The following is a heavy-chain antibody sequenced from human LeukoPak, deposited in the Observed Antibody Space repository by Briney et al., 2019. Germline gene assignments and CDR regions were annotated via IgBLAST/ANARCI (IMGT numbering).Heavy chain of an antibody. V-gene: IGHV3-23*01. J-gene: IGHJ6*02. CDR2: ISGSGGST. Sequence: GGSLRLSCAASGFTFSSYAMSWVRQAPGRGLEWVSAISGSGGSTYYADSVKGWFTISRDNAKNSLYLQMNSLRAEDTAVYYCARHEVYGSGRSYYGMDVWGQGTTVTVSS. CDR3: ARHEVYGSGRSYYGMDV. CDR1: GFTFSSYA. D-gene: IGHD3-10*01.